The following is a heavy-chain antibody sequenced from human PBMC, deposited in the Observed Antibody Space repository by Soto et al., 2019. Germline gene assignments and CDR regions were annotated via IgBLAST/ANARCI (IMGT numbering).Heavy chain of an antibody. D-gene: IGHD1-1*01. J-gene: IGHJ4*02. V-gene: IGHV3-73*01. CDR2: IRSKTYTYAT. Sequence: GGSLRLSCAASGFSFSGSAMHWVRQASGKGLEWVGRIRSKTYTYATSYGTPVRGRFTISRDDTKNTAYLQMNSLKTEDSALYYCTTGELTTTHEIPFDYWGQGTLVTVSS. CDR1: GFSFSGSA. CDR3: TTGELTTTHEIPFDY.